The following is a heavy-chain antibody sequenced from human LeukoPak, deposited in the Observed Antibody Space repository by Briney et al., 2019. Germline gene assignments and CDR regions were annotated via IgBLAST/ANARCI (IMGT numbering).Heavy chain of an antibody. CDR2: TYYRSKWFR. J-gene: IGHJ4*02. Sequence: SQTLSLTCAISGDSVSSNTAAWNWIRQSPSRGLVWLGRTYYRSKWFRDYAVSVKSRITIDADTSKNQFSLQLNSVTPEDTAVYYCARKGTVTTPFDYWGQGILVTVSS. CDR1: GDSVSSNTAA. D-gene: IGHD4-11*01. CDR3: ARKGTVTTPFDY. V-gene: IGHV6-1*01.